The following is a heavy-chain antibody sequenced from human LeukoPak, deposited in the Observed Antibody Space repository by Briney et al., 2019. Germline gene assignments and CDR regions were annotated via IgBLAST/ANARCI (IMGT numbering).Heavy chain of an antibody. CDR2: IVVGSGNT. CDR1: GFTFTSSA. Sequence: GTSVKVSCKASGFTFTSSAVQWVRQARGQRLEWIGWIVVGSGNTNYAQKFQERVTITRGMSTSTAYMELSSLRSEDTAVYYCAGIDYGDTEAGFDIWGQGTMVTVSS. V-gene: IGHV1-58*01. J-gene: IGHJ3*02. CDR3: AGIDYGDTEAGFDI. D-gene: IGHD4-17*01.